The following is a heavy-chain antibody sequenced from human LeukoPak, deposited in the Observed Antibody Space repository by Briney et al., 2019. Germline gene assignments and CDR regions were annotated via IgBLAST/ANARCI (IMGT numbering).Heavy chain of an antibody. CDR2: ISSSGSTI. J-gene: IGHJ4*02. V-gene: IGHV3-11*01. Sequence: SGGSLRLSCAASGFTFSDYYMSWIRQAPGXXXEWVSYISSSGSTIYYADSVKGRFTISRDNAKNSLYLQMNSLRAEDTAVYYCARASYGDTQTAYDYWGQGTLVTVSS. CDR1: GFTFSDYY. D-gene: IGHD4-17*01. CDR3: ARASYGDTQTAYDY.